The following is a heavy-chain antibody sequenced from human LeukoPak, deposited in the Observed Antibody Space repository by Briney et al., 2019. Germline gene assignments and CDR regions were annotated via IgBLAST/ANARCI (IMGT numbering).Heavy chain of an antibody. CDR2: MNPNSGNT. D-gene: IGHD6-19*01. V-gene: IGHV1-8*01. CDR1: GYTFTSYD. J-gene: IGHJ4*02. Sequence: GASVKVSCKASGYTFTSYDINWVRQATGQGLEWMGWMNPNSGNTGYAQKFQGRVTMTRNTSISTAYMELSSLRSEDTAVYYCPRDKIAVAGKGFDYWGQGTLVTVSS. CDR3: PRDKIAVAGKGFDY.